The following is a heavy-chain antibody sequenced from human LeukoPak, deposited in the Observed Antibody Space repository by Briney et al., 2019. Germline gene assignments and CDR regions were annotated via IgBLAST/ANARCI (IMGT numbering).Heavy chain of an antibody. CDR1: GGTFSSYA. CDR3: ARSEGGYSYGNYYYYMDV. J-gene: IGHJ6*03. CDR2: IIPIFGTA. Sequence: SVKVSCKASGGTFSSYAISWVRQAPGQGLEWMGGIIPIFGTANYAQKLQGRVTMTTDTSTSTAYMKLRSLRSDDTAVYYCARSEGGYSYGNYYYYMDVWGKGTTVTVSS. V-gene: IGHV1-69*05. D-gene: IGHD5-18*01.